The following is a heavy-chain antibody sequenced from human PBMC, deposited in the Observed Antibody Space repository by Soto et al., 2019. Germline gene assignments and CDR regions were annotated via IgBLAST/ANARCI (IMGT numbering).Heavy chain of an antibody. CDR3: ARDLARGYSGYEHYGMDV. J-gene: IGHJ6*02. V-gene: IGHV3-74*01. CDR2: INSDGSST. CDR1: GFTFSSYW. D-gene: IGHD5-12*01. Sequence: PGGSLRLSCAASGFTFSSYWMHWVRQAPGKGLVWVSRINSDGSSTSYADSVKGRFTISRDNAKNTLYLQMNSLRAEDTAVYYCARDLARGYSGYEHYGMDVWGQGTTVTVSS.